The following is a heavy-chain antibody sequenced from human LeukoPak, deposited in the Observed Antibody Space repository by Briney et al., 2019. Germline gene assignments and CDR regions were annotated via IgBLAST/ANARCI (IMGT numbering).Heavy chain of an antibody. Sequence: ASVKVSCKASGYTFTGYYMHWVRQAPGQGLEWMGWINPNSGGTNYAQKFQGRVTMTRDTSISTAYMELSSLRSDDTAVYYCARDLSRQLPMLGLFDYWGQGTLVTVSS. D-gene: IGHD2-2*01. CDR2: INPNSGGT. CDR1: GYTFTGYY. J-gene: IGHJ4*02. V-gene: IGHV1-2*02. CDR3: ARDLSRQLPMLGLFDY.